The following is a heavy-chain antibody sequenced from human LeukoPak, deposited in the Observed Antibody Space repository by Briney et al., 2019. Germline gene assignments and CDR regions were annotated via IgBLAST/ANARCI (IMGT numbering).Heavy chain of an antibody. Sequence: PGRSLRLSCAASRFTFSSFAMHWVRQAPGKGLEWVAVISYDGSNKYYADSVKGRFTISRDNSKNTLYLQMNSLTADDTAVYYAAIDDRYIAAAGFFDYWGQGTLVTVSS. V-gene: IGHV3-30*04. J-gene: IGHJ4*02. CDR3: AIDDRYIAAAGFFDY. D-gene: IGHD6-13*01. CDR2: ISYDGSNK. CDR1: RFTFSSFA.